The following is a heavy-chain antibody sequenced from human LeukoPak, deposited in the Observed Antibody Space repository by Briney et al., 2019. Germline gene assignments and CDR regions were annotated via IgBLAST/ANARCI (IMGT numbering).Heavy chain of an antibody. CDR2: INPNSGGT. J-gene: IGHJ4*02. V-gene: IGHV1-2*02. Sequence: ASVKVSCKASGYTFTSYAMHWVRQAPGQRLEWMGWINPNSGGTNYAQKFQGRVTMTRDTSISTAYMELSRLTYDDTAVYYCARWAALCNDHWGQGTLVTVSS. D-gene: IGHD6-13*01. CDR3: ARWAALCNDH. CDR1: GYTFTSYA.